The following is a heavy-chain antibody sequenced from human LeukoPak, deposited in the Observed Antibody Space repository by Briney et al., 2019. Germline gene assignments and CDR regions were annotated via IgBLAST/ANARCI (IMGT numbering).Heavy chain of an antibody. Sequence: PGGSLRLSCAASGFTFSTYAMSWVRQAPGRGLEWVSTISGSGDSTYYADSVKGRFTISRDNSKNTLYLQMNSLRAEDTAVYYCAKDFFNDYWGQGTLVTVSS. V-gene: IGHV3-23*01. CDR1: GFTFSTYA. J-gene: IGHJ4*02. D-gene: IGHD2/OR15-2a*01. CDR3: AKDFFNDY. CDR2: ISGSGDST.